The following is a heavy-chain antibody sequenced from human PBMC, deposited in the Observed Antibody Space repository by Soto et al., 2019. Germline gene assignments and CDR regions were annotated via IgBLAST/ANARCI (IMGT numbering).Heavy chain of an antibody. D-gene: IGHD6-19*01. J-gene: IGHJ4*02. CDR1: GFTFSSYG. Sequence: QVQLVESGGGVVQPGRSLRLSCAASGFTFSSYGMHWVRQAPGKGLEWVAVISYDGSNKYYADSVKGRFTISRDNSKNTLDLQINSLRAEDTAVYYCAKARSGWYHDYWGQGTLVTVSS. CDR2: ISYDGSNK. V-gene: IGHV3-30*18. CDR3: AKARSGWYHDY.